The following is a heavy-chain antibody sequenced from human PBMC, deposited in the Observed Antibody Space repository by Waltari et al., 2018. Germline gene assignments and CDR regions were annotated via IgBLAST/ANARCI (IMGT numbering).Heavy chain of an antibody. D-gene: IGHD3-16*01. V-gene: IGHV1-2*02. J-gene: IGHJ4*02. CDR3: ARELEGGYFDY. CDR1: EYTLTAYL. Sequence: QEQLVKSGAEVRKPGASVRVPCKTSEYTLTAYLFNWVRQAPGHGLEWMGGINPNSGGTNYAQKFQGRVTITRDTSISTAYVELSRLTSDDTAVYYCARELEGGYFDYWGQGTLVTVSS. CDR2: INPNSGGT.